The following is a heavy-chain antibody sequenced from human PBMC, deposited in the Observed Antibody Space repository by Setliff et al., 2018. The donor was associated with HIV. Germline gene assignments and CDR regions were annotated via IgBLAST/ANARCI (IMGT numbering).Heavy chain of an antibody. D-gene: IGHD3-22*01. CDR1: GGTFSSYA. CDR3: ARSDYYDSSGYSWFDP. J-gene: IGHJ5*02. Sequence: GASVKVPCKASGGTFSSYAISWVRQAPGQGLEWMGGIIPIFGTANYAQKFQGRVTITADESTSTAYMELSSLRSEDTAVYYCARSDYYDSSGYSWFDPWGQGTLVTVSS. V-gene: IGHV1-69*13. CDR2: IIPIFGTA.